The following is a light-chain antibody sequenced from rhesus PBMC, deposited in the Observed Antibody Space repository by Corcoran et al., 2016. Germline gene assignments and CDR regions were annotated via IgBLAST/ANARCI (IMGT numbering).Light chain of an antibody. Sequence: DIQMTQSPSSLSASVGDTVTISCQASQGISKFLAWYQQKPGRAPKFLIYDASTLQSGVPSRFSGSGSGTVFSLAISSLRPEDFATYYCQRNNGYPFTFGPGAKLYI. CDR3: QRNNGYPFT. CDR2: DAS. V-gene: IGKV1-33*02. J-gene: IGKJ3*01. CDR1: QGISKF.